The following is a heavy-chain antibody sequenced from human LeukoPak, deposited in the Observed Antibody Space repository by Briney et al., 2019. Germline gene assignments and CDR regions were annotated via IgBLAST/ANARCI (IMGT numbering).Heavy chain of an antibody. J-gene: IGHJ4*02. D-gene: IGHD6-13*01. V-gene: IGHV3-11*06. CDR1: GFTFSDYY. Sequence: PGGSLRLSCAASGFTFSDYYMSWTRQAPRKGLEWVSYISSSDTYTNYADSVKGRFTISRDNAKNSLYLQMNSLRAEDTAVYYCARDLGSWSGPPTSIDWGQGTLVTVSS. CDR3: ARDLGSWSGPPTSID. CDR2: ISSSDTYT.